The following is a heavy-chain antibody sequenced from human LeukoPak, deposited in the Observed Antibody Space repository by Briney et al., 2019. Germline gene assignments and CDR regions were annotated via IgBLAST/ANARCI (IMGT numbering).Heavy chain of an antibody. Sequence: GGSLRLSCAASVLTFSTYSMNWVHPAPGRGRERVSYISSSGSLIHDSDSVKGGFTISRDNAKNSLYLQMNTLRADDTAVYYCVRVGIASTDDNWFDSWGQGPLVTVS. CDR3: VRVGIASTDDNWFDS. CDR1: VLTFSTYS. D-gene: IGHD2-21*01. CDR2: ISSSGSLI. J-gene: IGHJ5*01. V-gene: IGHV3-48*01.